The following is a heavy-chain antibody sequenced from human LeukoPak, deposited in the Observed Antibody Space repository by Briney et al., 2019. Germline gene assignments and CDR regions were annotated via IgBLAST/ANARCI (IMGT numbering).Heavy chain of an antibody. V-gene: IGHV3-9*01. D-gene: IGHD6-19*01. CDR3: AKDRGIEYSSGWFGY. J-gene: IGHJ5*01. Sequence: PGRSLRLSCAASGFTFDDYAMHWVRQAPGKGLEWASGISWNSGSIGYADSVKGRFTTSRDNAKNSLYLQMNSLRAEDTALYYCAKDRGIEYSSGWFGYWGQGTLVTVSS. CDR1: GFTFDDYA. CDR2: ISWNSGSI.